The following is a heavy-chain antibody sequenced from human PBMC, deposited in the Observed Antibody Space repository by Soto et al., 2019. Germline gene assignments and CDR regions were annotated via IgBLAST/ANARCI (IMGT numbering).Heavy chain of an antibody. CDR1: GYTFTSYD. V-gene: IGHV1-8*01. D-gene: IGHD4-4*01. Sequence: QVQLVQSGAEVKKPGASVKVSCKASGYTFTSYDINWVRQATGQGLEWMGWMNPNSGNTGYAQKFQGRVTMNRNTSISTAYMELSSLRSEDTAVYYCARAVSPHVTTFYYYYYMDVWGKGTTVTVSS. CDR2: MNPNSGNT. CDR3: ARAVSPHVTTFYYYYYMDV. J-gene: IGHJ6*03.